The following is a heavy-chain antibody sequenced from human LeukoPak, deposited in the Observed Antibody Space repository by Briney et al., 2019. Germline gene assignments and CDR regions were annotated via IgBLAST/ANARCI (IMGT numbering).Heavy chain of an antibody. CDR2: ISGSGDKT. Sequence: GGSLRLSCAASGFTSSNFAMIWVRQAPGKGLEWVSAISGSGDKTHYADSVKGRFTISRDNSKSVLYMQLNNLRLEDTAVYYCGEGHWGRGTLVTVSS. J-gene: IGHJ4*02. CDR3: GEGH. V-gene: IGHV3-23*01. CDR1: GFTSSNFA.